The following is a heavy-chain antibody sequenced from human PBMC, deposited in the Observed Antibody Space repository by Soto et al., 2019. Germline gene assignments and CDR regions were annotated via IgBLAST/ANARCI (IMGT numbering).Heavy chain of an antibody. D-gene: IGHD3-10*01. V-gene: IGHV3-53*01. Sequence: GGSLRLSCAASGFTVTSYYMNWVRQAPGKGLEWVSSISGSGSTFYAGSVKGRFTISRDNSKNTLYLQMNSLTAEDTAVYYCARATMVRGPTPINFFDCWGQVILVTVSS. J-gene: IGHJ4*02. CDR3: ARATMVRGPTPINFFDC. CDR1: GFTVTSYY. CDR2: ISGSGST.